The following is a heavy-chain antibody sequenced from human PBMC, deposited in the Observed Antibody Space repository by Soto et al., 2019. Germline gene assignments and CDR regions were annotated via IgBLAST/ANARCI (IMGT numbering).Heavy chain of an antibody. D-gene: IGHD2-15*01. V-gene: IGHV4-30-2*01. CDR1: GGSISSGGYS. CDR2: IYHSGST. Sequence: NPSETLSLTCAVSGGSISSGGYSWSWIGQPPGKGLEWIGYIYHSGSTYYNPSLKSRVTISVDRSKNQFSLKLSSVTAADTAVYYCARVSGNSVNAFDIWGQGTTVTVSS. J-gene: IGHJ3*02. CDR3: ARVSGNSVNAFDI.